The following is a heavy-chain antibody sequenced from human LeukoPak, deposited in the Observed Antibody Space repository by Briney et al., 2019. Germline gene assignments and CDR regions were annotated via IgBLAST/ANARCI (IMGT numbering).Heavy chain of an antibody. CDR1: GFTFSSYA. D-gene: IGHD2-2*01. Sequence: GGSLRLSCAASGFTFSSYAMSWVRQAQGKGLEWVSVMSCSGGDTYYADSVKGRFTISRHNSKNTLYLQMNSLRAEDTAIYYCAKTGCTSTGCYENYWGQGTLVTVSS. J-gene: IGHJ4*02. CDR2: MSCSGGDT. V-gene: IGHV3-23*01. CDR3: AKTGCTSTGCYENY.